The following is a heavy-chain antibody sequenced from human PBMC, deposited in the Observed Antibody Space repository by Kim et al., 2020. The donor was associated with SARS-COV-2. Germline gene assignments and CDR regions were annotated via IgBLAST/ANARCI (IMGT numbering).Heavy chain of an antibody. Sequence: GGSLRLSCAASGFTFSSFAMSWVRQAPGKRLEWVSTISGNSGDTYYADSVTGRFTISRYNSKNTLYLQMNSLRAEDTAVYYCAKQGDSSGYHTDYWGQGTLVTVSS. V-gene: IGHV3-23*01. CDR1: GFTFSSFA. D-gene: IGHD3-22*01. CDR3: AKQGDSSGYHTDY. CDR2: ISGNSGDT. J-gene: IGHJ4*02.